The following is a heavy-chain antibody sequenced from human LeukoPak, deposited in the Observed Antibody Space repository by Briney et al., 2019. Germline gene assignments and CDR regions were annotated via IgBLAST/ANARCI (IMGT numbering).Heavy chain of an antibody. CDR3: ARHTGGGWYPGAVY. V-gene: IGHV4-39*01. D-gene: IGHD6-19*01. CDR1: GGSISSSSYY. Sequence: PSETLSLTCTVSGGSISSSSYYWGWIRQPPGKGLEWIGSIYYSGSTYYNPSLKSRVAISVDTSKNQFSLKLSSVTAADTAVYYCARHTGGGWYPGAVYWGQGTLVTVSS. CDR2: IYYSGST. J-gene: IGHJ4*02.